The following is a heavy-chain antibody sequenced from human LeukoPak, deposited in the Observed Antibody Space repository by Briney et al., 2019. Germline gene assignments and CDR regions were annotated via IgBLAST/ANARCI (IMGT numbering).Heavy chain of an antibody. CDR3: ARAPPWLLYAFDI. V-gene: IGHV4-61*02. CDR1: GGSINYGNYY. Sequence: PSETLSLTCTVSGGSINYGNYYWNWLRQPAGKGLEWIGRFSSTGTTNYNPSLESRVTMSVDSSKNQFSLKLSSVTAADTADHYCARAPPWLLYAFDIWGQRTMVTVSS. J-gene: IGHJ3*02. CDR2: FSSTGTT. D-gene: IGHD5-12*01.